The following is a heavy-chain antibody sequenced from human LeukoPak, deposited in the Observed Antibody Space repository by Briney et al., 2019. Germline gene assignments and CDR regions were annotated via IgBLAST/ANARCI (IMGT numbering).Heavy chain of an antibody. CDR2: IYSGGST. CDR1: GFTVSSNY. CDR3: ARGPLANGYSSSWYYLYGMDV. V-gene: IGHV3-66*01. D-gene: IGHD6-13*01. Sequence: GGSLRLSCAASGFTVSSNYMSWVRQAPGKGLEWVSVIYSGGSTYYADSVKGRFTSSRDNSKSSLYLQMNSLRAEGAAVYYCARGPLANGYSSSWYYLYGMDVWGQGATVTVSS. J-gene: IGHJ6*02.